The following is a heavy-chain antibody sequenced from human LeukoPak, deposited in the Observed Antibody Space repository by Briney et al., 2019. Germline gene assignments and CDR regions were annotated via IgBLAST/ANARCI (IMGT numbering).Heavy chain of an antibody. CDR1: GYTFTSYG. D-gene: IGHD4-17*01. J-gene: IGHJ3*02. V-gene: IGHV1-18*01. CDR2: ISAYNGNT. CDR3: ARVGYGDYVLYAFDI. Sequence: GASVKVSCKASGYTFTSYGISWVRQAPGQGLEWMGWISAYNGNTNYAQKLQGRVTMTTDTSTSTAYMELRSLRSDDTAVYYCARVGYGDYVLYAFDIWGQGTMVTVSS.